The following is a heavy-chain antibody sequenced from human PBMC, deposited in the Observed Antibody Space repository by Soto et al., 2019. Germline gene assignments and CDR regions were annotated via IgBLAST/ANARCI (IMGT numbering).Heavy chain of an antibody. CDR1: GFTFSNFA. D-gene: IGHD2-2*01. Sequence: XXSLRLSCAASGFTFSNFAMRWVPHAPGKGLEWVSEITGSTGTTYYADSVRGRFIISRDNSQNTLHLQMNSLRPEDTAVYYCAKDTSSSPYYMDVWGKGTTVTVSS. CDR2: ITGSTGTT. J-gene: IGHJ6*03. CDR3: AKDTSSSPYYMDV. V-gene: IGHV3-23*01.